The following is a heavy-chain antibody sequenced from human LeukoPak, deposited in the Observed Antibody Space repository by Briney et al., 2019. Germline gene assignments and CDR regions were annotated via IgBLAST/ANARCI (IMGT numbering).Heavy chain of an antibody. CDR3: ARYAVYSGYPVRRGFDY. V-gene: IGHV4-39*01. D-gene: IGHD5-12*01. J-gene: IGHJ4*02. CDR2: IYYSGST. CDR1: GGSISSGSYY. Sequence: SQTLSLTCTVSGGSISSGSYYWGWIRQPPGKGLEWIGSIYYSGSTYYNPSLKSRVTISVDTSKNQFSLKLSSVTAADTAVYYCARYAVYSGYPVRRGFDYWGQGTLVTVSS.